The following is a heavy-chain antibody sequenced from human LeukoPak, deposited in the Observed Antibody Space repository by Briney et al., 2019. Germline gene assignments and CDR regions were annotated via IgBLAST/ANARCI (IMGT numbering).Heavy chain of an antibody. CDR3: AREFSSDILTGLWRRTAKSYGMDV. CDR2: MNQDGSEK. CDR1: GFTFSSYW. J-gene: IGHJ6*02. D-gene: IGHD3-9*01. V-gene: IGHV3-7*01. Sequence: PGGSLRLSCAASGFTFSSYWMSWVRQAPGKGLEWVANMNQDGSEKYYVDSVKGRFTISRDNAKNSLYLQMNSLRAEDTAVYYCAREFSSDILTGLWRRTAKSYGMDVWGQGTTVTVSS.